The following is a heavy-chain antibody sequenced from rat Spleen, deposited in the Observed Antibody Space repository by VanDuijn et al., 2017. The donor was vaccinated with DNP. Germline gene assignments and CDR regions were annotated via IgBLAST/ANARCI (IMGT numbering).Heavy chain of an antibody. CDR2: ISPSGGST. D-gene: IGHD1-6*01. V-gene: IGHV5S23*01. Sequence: EVQLVESGGGLVQPGRSLKLSCAASGLTFSNYDMAWVRQAPTKGLEWVASISPSGGSTYYRDSVKGRFTISRDNAKSTLYLQMDSLRSEDTATYYCATYYGWGQGVMVTVSS. J-gene: IGHJ2*01. CDR3: ATYYG. CDR1: GLTFSNYD.